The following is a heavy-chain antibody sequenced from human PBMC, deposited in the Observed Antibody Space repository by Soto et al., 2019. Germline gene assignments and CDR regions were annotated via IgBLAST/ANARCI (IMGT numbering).Heavy chain of an antibody. J-gene: IGHJ6*02. CDR3: ARDRSSSWYLGSSVDV. Sequence: QVPLQQSGPGLVKPSQTLSLTCAISGDSVSSNSAAWNWIRQSPSRGLEWLGRTYYRSKWYNDYEVSVKSRITIHPDTSKNQFSRQLNSVPPEDTAVYYCARDRSSSWYLGSSVDVLGQGTTVTVSS. CDR1: GDSVSSNSAA. CDR2: TYYRSKWYN. D-gene: IGHD6-13*01. V-gene: IGHV6-1*01.